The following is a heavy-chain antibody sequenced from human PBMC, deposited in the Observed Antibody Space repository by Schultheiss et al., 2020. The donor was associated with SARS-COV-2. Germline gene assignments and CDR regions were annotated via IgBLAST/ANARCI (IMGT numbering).Heavy chain of an antibody. J-gene: IGHJ5*02. D-gene: IGHD3-22*01. CDR2: IYYSGST. V-gene: IGHV4-61*01. Sequence: SETLSLTCTVSGGSISSGYYWGWIRQPPGKGLEWIGYIYYSGSTNYNPSLKSRVTISVDTSKNQFSLKLSSVTAADTAVYYCARVTYYYDSSGRFDPWGQGTLVTVSS. CDR3: ARVTYYYDSSGRFDP. CDR1: GGSISSGYY.